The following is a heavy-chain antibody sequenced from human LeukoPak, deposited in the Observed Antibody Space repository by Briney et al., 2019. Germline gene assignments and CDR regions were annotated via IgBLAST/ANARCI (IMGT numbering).Heavy chain of an antibody. V-gene: IGHV3-23*01. CDR2: IGASSGTT. CDR3: GRDLGGNYKGFDY. Sequence: GRSLRPSCAASGFTLGTYAITWVRQAASKQREWVTAIGASSGTTYYPASRKGRFTISKDYSKHTLYQQMNSPRADDAAGYYCGRDLGGNYKGFDYWGQGTLVTVSS. CDR1: GFTLGTYA. D-gene: IGHD1-7*01. J-gene: IGHJ4*02.